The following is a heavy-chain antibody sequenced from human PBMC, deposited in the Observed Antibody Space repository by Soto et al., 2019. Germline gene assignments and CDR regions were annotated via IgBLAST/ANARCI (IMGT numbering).Heavy chain of an antibody. CDR2: ISYDGSNK. D-gene: IGHD1-26*01. V-gene: IGHV3-30*18. CDR3: AKSRSGTYLQDAFDI. CDR1: GFTFSNYG. J-gene: IGHJ3*02. Sequence: QVQLVESGGGVVQPGRSLRLSCAASGFTFSNYGMHWVRQAPGKGLEWVAVISYDGSNKYYADSVKGRFTISRDNSKNTLDLQMSSRRAEYTALYYCAKSRSGTYLQDAFDIWGQGTMVTVSS.